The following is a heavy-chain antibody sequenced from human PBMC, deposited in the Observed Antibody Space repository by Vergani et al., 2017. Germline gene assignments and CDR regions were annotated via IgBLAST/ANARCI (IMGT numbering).Heavy chain of an antibody. J-gene: IGHJ3*02. D-gene: IGHD6-13*01. CDR1: GYSFTSYW. V-gene: IGHV5-51*01. Sequence: EVQLVQSGAEVQKPGESLKISCKGSGYSFTSYWIGWVRQMPGKGLEWMGIIYPGDSATRYSPSFQGQVTISADKSISTAYLQWSSLKASDTAMYYCARLSEAAAGQDAFNIWGQGTMVTVSS. CDR3: ARLSEAAAGQDAFNI. CDR2: IYPGDSAT.